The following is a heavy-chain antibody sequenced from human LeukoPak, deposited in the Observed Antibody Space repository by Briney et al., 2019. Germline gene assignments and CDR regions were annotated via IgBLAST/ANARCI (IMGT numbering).Heavy chain of an antibody. J-gene: IGHJ6*03. D-gene: IGHD3-9*01. V-gene: IGHV4-61*02. Sequence: SETLSLTCSVSGGSIRSDSYYWNWIRQPAGQGLEWIGRVYSSGSTNYKPSLKSRVTISLDTSKNQFSLRLTSVTAADTAVYYCARHAWELDILTGYPVYYYYYMDVWGKGTTVTISS. CDR1: GGSIRSDSYY. CDR2: VYSSGST. CDR3: ARHAWELDILTGYPVYYYYYMDV.